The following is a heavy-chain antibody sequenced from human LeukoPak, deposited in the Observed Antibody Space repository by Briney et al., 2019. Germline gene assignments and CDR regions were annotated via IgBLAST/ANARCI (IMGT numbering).Heavy chain of an antibody. CDR3: AKDFNSGYANY. CDR2: ISGSGGST. V-gene: IGHV3-23*01. J-gene: IGHJ4*02. Sequence: PGGSLRLSCAASGFTFSSYAMSWVRQAPGEGLEWVSAISGSGGSTYYADPVKGRFTISRDNSKDMLYLQMNSLRAEYTAVYYCAKDFNSGYANYWGQGTLVTVSS. D-gene: IGHD5-12*01. CDR1: GFTFSSYA.